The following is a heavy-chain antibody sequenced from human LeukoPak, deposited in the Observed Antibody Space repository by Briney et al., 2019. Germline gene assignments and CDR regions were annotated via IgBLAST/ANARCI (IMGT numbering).Heavy chain of an antibody. CDR3: ATTNDGGGYQWGDFFDF. CDR2: IIPNLGTT. CDR1: GGTSNSHA. D-gene: IGHD3-22*01. J-gene: IGHJ4*02. Sequence: ASVKVSCKASGGTSNSHAISWVRQAPGQGLEWMGRIIPNLGTTNHAQNFQDRVTLTADKSTNTAYIELTSLASDDTAVYYCATTNDGGGYQWGDFFDFWGQGTLVTVSS. V-gene: IGHV1-69*04.